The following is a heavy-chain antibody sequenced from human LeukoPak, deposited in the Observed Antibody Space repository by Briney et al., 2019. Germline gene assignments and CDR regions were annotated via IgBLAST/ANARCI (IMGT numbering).Heavy chain of an antibody. J-gene: IGHJ4*02. CDR2: IYHSGGT. CDR1: GYSISSGYY. D-gene: IGHD4-11*01. Sequence: PSETLSLTCTVSGYSISSGYYWGWIRQPPGKGLEWIGSIYHSGGTYYNPSLKSRVTISVDTSKNQFSLKLSSVTAADTAVYYCARFVPDYTHPSDYWGQGTLVTVSS. CDR3: ARFVPDYTHPSDY. V-gene: IGHV4-38-2*02.